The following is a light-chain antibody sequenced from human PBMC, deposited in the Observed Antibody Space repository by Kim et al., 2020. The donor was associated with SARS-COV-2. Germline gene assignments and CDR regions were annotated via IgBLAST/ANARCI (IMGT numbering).Light chain of an antibody. J-gene: IGLJ1*01. CDR3: QSYDSSLSAYV. CDR2: GNN. CDR1: RSNVGAGYD. Sequence: HRVTISCTGSRSNVGAGYDVHWYQQLPGTAPKLVIYGNNNRPSGVPDRFSGSKSGTSASLAITGLQAEDEADYYCQSYDSSLSAYVFGTGTKVTVL. V-gene: IGLV1-40*01.